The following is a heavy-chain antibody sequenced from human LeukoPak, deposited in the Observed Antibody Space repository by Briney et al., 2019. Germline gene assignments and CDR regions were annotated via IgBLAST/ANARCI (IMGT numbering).Heavy chain of an antibody. Sequence: PSETLSLTCTVSGTSISRHYWSWLRQSAGLGLEWLGYISTTGSTTYNPSLEGRVTMSEDTSQNQLSLTLSSVTAADTAVYYCARGTDNIVGATYDYWGQGTLVTVSS. V-gene: IGHV4-4*09. CDR3: ARGTDNIVGATYDY. D-gene: IGHD1-26*01. CDR2: ISTTGST. CDR1: GTSISRHY. J-gene: IGHJ4*02.